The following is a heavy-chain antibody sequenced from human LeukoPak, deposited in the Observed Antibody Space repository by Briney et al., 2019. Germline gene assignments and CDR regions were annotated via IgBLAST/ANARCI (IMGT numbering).Heavy chain of an antibody. Sequence: SQTLSLTCAISGDSVSSNSAAWNWIRQSPSRGLEWLGRTYYRSEWYNDYAVSVKSRITINPDTSKNQFSLQLNSVTPEDTAVYYCARDYYDSSGYAPPFSNWGQGTLVTVSS. CDR1: GDSVSSNSAA. D-gene: IGHD3-22*01. V-gene: IGHV6-1*01. CDR3: ARDYYDSSGYAPPFSN. J-gene: IGHJ4*02. CDR2: TYYRSEWYN.